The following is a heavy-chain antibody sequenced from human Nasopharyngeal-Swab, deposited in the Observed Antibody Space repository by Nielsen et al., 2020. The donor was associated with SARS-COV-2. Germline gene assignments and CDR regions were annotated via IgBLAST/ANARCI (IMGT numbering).Heavy chain of an antibody. Sequence: GESLKISCAASGFTFSSYSMNWVRQAPGKGLEWVSFISSSSSYIYYADSVKGRFTISSDNTKNSLYLQMNSLRAEDTAVYYCARGVVVPAANPLCWFDPWGQGTLVTVSS. J-gene: IGHJ5*02. D-gene: IGHD2-2*01. CDR1: GFTFSSYS. CDR3: ARGVVVPAANPLCWFDP. CDR2: ISSSSSYI. V-gene: IGHV3-21*01.